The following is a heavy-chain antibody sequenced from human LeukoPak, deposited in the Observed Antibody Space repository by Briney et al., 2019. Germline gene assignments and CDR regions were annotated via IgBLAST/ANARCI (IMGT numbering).Heavy chain of an antibody. D-gene: IGHD6-13*01. Sequence: SGGSLRLSCAASGFTFSSYSMNWVRQAPGKGLEWISSISSGSIYTYYADSVKGRFTISRDNAKNSPYRQMNSLRAEDTAVYYCARDRIAAAGARWYFDLWGRGTLVTVSS. CDR3: ARDRIAAAGARWYFDL. V-gene: IGHV3-21*06. J-gene: IGHJ2*01. CDR2: ISSGSIYT. CDR1: GFTFSSYS.